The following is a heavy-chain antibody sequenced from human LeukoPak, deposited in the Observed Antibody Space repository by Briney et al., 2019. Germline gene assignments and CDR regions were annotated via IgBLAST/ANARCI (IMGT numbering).Heavy chain of an antibody. Sequence: PSETLSLTCAVYGGSFSENCWTWIRQPPGKGLEWIGGINHSGRTNYNPSLKSRVTISVDSSKNQFSLDLSSVTAADTADYYCARGRGVVVRDWFDYWGQGTLVTVSS. CDR2: INHSGRT. D-gene: IGHD2-21*01. J-gene: IGHJ4*02. CDR1: GGSFSENC. V-gene: IGHV4-34*01. CDR3: ARGRGVVVRDWFDY.